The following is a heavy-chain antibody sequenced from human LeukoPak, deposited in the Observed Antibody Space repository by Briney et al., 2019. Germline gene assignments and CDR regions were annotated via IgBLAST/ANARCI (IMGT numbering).Heavy chain of an antibody. D-gene: IGHD2-2*01. CDR3: ARPGYCSSTSCFNFDY. J-gene: IGHJ4*02. CDR2: IYPGDSDT. Sequence: HGESLKISCKGSGYSFTSYWIGWVRQMPGKGLEWMGIIYPGDSDTRYSPSFQGQVTISADKSISTAYLQWSSLKASDTAMYYCARPGYCSSTSCFNFDYWGQGTLVTVSS. CDR1: GYSFTSYW. V-gene: IGHV5-51*01.